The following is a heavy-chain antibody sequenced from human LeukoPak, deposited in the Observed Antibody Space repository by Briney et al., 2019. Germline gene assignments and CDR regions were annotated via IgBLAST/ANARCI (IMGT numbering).Heavy chain of an antibody. D-gene: IGHD1-1*01. CDR1: GFTFSSYG. CDR3: ATMGGTSNWNDADCDALYI. Sequence: GGCLRLSCAASGFTFSSYGMHWVPQATGKGLEWVEFIRYDGSNKYYADSVKGRFTISRDNSKNTLYLQMNSLRAEDMPVYYCATMGGTSNWNDADCDALYIWGQGKVVTVSS. J-gene: IGHJ3*02. CDR2: IRYDGSNK. V-gene: IGHV3-30*02.